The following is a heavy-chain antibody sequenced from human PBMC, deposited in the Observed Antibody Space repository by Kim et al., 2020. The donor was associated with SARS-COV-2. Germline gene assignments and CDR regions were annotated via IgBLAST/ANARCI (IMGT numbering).Heavy chain of an antibody. J-gene: IGHJ3*02. CDR3: ARTYNWNDANDAFDI. D-gene: IGHD1-1*01. V-gene: IGHV3-21*01. Sequence: DSVKGRFTISRDNAKNSLYLQMNSLRAEDTAVYYCARTYNWNDANDAFDIWGQGTMVTVSS.